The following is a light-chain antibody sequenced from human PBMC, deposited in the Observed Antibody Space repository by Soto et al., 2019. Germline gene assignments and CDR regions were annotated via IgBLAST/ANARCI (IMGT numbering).Light chain of an antibody. V-gene: IGKV3-20*01. CDR3: QQYGSSPYT. J-gene: IGKJ2*01. CDR2: SAS. Sequence: EIVLTQSPGTLYLSPGERATLSCRASQSVSSSYLAWYQQKSGQAPRLLIDSASSRATGIPDRCSVSGSGTDVTVTISRLEPGDVAVYYCQQYGSSPYTFGEGTKLEIK. CDR1: QSVSSSY.